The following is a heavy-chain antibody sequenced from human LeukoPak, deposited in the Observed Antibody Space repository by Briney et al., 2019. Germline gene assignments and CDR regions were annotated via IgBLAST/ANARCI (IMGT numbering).Heavy chain of an antibody. V-gene: IGHV3-11*01. CDR3: ARTPRWLQRTFDY. D-gene: IGHD5-24*01. J-gene: IGHJ4*02. CDR2: ISSSGSTI. Sequence: GGSLRLSCAASGFTFSDYYMSWIRQAPGKGLEWVSYISSSGSTIYYADSVKGRFTISRDNAKNSLYLQMNSLRAEDTALYYCARTPRWLQRTFDYWGQGTLVTVSS. CDR1: GFTFSDYY.